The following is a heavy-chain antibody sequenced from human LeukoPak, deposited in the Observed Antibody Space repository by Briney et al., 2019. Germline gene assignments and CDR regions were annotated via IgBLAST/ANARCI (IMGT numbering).Heavy chain of an antibody. V-gene: IGHV1-8*01. D-gene: IGHD2-15*01. Sequence: GASVKVSCKASGYTFTSYDINWVRQATGQGLEWMGWMNPNSGNTGYAQKFQGGVTMTRNTSISTAYMELSSLRSEDTAVYYCARGTGYCSGGSCYYQKNWFDPWGQGTLVTVSS. J-gene: IGHJ5*02. CDR2: MNPNSGNT. CDR1: GYTFTSYD. CDR3: ARGTGYCSGGSCYYQKNWFDP.